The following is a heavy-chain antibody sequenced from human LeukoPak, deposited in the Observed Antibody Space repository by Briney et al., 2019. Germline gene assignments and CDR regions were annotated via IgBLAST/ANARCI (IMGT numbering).Heavy chain of an antibody. J-gene: IGHJ4*02. Sequence: PSETLSLTCTVSGGSISSYYWSWIRQPPGKGLEWIGYIYYSGSTNYNPSLKSRVTISVDTSKNQFSLKLSSVTAADTAVYYCARVTKRWLFDYWGQGTLVTVSS. D-gene: IGHD6-19*01. CDR1: GGSISSYY. CDR3: ARVTKRWLFDY. CDR2: IYYSGST. V-gene: IGHV4-59*01.